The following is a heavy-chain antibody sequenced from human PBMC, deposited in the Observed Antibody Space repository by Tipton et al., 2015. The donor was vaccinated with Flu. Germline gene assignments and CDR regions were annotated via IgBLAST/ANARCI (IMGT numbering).Heavy chain of an antibody. CDR2: IYTNANT. Sequence: TLSLTCTVSGGSISRGGYYYNWIRQPAGEGLEWIGRIYTNANTNYKASLKSRVTISIDRSKNQFSLKLTSVTAADTAVYYCARSSSYRKPGDYWGQGTLVTVSS. V-gene: IGHV4-61*02. CDR1: GGSISRGGYY. D-gene: IGHD1-14*01. CDR3: ARSSSYRKPGDY. J-gene: IGHJ4*02.